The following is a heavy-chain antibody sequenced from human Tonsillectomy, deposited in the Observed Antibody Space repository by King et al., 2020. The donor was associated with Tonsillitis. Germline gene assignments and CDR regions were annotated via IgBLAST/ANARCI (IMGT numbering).Heavy chain of an antibody. CDR2: ISGSGGST. Sequence: VQLVESGGGLVQPGGSLRLSCAASGFTFSSSAMAWVRQAPGKGLEWVSGISGSGGSTYYADSVKGRFTISRDNSKNTLYLQMTILGAEDTALYYCAKVVSTVMVYYFDSWGQGTLVTVSS. CDR3: AKVVSTVMVYYFDS. V-gene: IGHV3-23*04. J-gene: IGHJ4*02. D-gene: IGHD4-11*01. CDR1: GFTFSSSA.